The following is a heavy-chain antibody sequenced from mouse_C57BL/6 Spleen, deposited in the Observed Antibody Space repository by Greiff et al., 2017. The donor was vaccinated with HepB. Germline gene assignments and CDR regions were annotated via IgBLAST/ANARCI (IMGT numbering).Heavy chain of an antibody. V-gene: IGHV1-69*01. D-gene: IGHD2-4*01. CDR3: ARGGGYWDYEDYAMDY. CDR1: GYTFTSYW. J-gene: IGHJ4*01. CDR2: IDPSDSYT. Sequence: QVQLQQPGAELVMPGASVKLSCKASGYTFTSYWMHWVKQRPGQGLEWIGEIDPSDSYTNYNQKFKGKSTLTVDKSSSTAYMQLSSLTSEDSAVYYCARGGGYWDYEDYAMDYWGQGTSVTVSS.